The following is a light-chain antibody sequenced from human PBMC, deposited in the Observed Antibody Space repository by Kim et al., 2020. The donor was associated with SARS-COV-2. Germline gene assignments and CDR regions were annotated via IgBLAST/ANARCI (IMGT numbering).Light chain of an antibody. V-gene: IGKV1-9*01. CDR2: AAS. J-gene: IGKJ4*01. Sequence: ASVGDRLTITCRASQGIDDYLAWYQQKPGKAPNLLIYAASTLQSGVPSRFSGSGSGTEFTLTISSLQPEDFVTYYCQQLSAYPLTFGGGTKVDIK. CDR1: QGIDDY. CDR3: QQLSAYPLT.